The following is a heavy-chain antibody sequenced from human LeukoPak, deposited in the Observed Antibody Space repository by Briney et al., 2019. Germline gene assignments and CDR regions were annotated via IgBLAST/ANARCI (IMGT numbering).Heavy chain of an antibody. Sequence: GKSLRLSCAASGFTFSSYGMHWVRQAPGKGLEWVSGISNSGGSTYYADSVKGRFTISRDNSKNTLYLQMNSLRAEDTAVYYCAKFIVVVPATMTYFDYWGQGTLVTVSS. V-gene: IGHV3-23*01. CDR1: GFTFSSYG. D-gene: IGHD2-2*01. CDR3: AKFIVVVPATMTYFDY. CDR2: ISNSGGST. J-gene: IGHJ4*02.